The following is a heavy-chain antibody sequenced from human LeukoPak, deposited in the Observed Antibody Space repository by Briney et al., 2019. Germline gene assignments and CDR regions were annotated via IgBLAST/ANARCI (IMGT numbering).Heavy chain of an antibody. Sequence: PGGSLRLSCAGSKFTVSSNYMSWVRQAPGKGLDWVSVLYSGGIRYYAGSVQGRFTISRDNAKNSLYLQMDSLRAEDTALYYCARAPITSPFYFDYWGQGTLVTVSS. D-gene: IGHD2-2*01. CDR1: KFTVSSNY. CDR2: LYSGGIR. J-gene: IGHJ4*02. V-gene: IGHV3-53*01. CDR3: ARAPITSPFYFDY.